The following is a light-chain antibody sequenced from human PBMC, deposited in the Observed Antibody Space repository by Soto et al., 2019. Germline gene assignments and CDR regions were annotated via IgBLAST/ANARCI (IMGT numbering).Light chain of an antibody. J-gene: IGKJ1*01. CDR1: QSVSSSY. V-gene: IGKV3-20*01. CDR2: GAS. Sequence: EIVLPQSPDTLSLSPGERATLSCRASQSVSSSYLAWYQQKPGQAPRLLIYGASSRATGIPDGFSGSGSGTDFTLTISSLEPEDFAVYYCQQYGSSPWTFGQGTKVDIK. CDR3: QQYGSSPWT.